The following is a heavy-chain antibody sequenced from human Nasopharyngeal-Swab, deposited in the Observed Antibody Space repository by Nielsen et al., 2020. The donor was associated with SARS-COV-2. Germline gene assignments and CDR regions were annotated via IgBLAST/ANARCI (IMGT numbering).Heavy chain of an antibody. CDR3: ARPYRYCSGGSCHSGGAFDI. D-gene: IGHD2-15*01. V-gene: IGHV4-39*01. CDR2: IYYSGST. J-gene: IGHJ3*02. Sequence: RQAPGKGLEWIGSIYYSGSTYYNPSLKSRVTIYVDTSKNQFSLKLSSVTAADTAVYYCARPYRYCSGGSCHSGGAFDIWGQGTMVTVSS.